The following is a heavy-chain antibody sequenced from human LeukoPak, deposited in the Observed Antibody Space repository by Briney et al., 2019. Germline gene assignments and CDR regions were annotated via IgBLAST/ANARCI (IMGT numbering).Heavy chain of an antibody. J-gene: IGHJ4*02. CDR2: ISSRGSTI. V-gene: IGHV3-48*03. CDR1: GVTFSSYE. Sequence: GGALRLSCAASGVTFSSYEMHWVRQAPGKGLGWVSYISSRGSTIYYADSVKGRFTISRDNAKNSLYLQMNSLRAEDTAVYYSAREAAGRSEDDYWGQGTLVTVSS. CDR3: AREAAGRSEDDY. D-gene: IGHD6-25*01.